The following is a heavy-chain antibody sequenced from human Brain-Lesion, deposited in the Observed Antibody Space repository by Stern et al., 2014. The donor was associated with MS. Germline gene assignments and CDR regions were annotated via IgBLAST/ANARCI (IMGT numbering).Heavy chain of an antibody. CDR2: INSNSGAT. CDR1: GYTFTGYF. D-gene: IGHD2-2*01. V-gene: IGHV1-2*02. J-gene: IGHJ5*02. CDR3: ARTRGGSSPDLDP. Sequence: QVQLVQSGAELKKPGASVKVSCKASGYTFTGYFIHWVRQAPGQGLEWMGWINSNSGATNYVQKFQGRVTMTRDASISTAYMELSRLRYDDTATYYCARTRGGSSPDLDPWGQVTLVTVSS.